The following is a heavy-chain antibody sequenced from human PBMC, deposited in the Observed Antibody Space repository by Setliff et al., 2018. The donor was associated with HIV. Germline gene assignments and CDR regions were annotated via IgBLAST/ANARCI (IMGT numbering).Heavy chain of an antibody. J-gene: IGHJ3*02. CDR3: TSVLRYFDWSIDAFDI. D-gene: IGHD3-9*01. CDR2: IRSKAYGGTT. V-gene: IGHV3-49*04. CDR1: GFTFGDYA. Sequence: GGSLRLSCTASGFTFGDYAMSWVRQAPGKGLEWVGFIRSKAYGGTTEYAASVKGRFTISRDDSKSIAYLQMNSLKTEDTAVYYCTSVLRYFDWSIDAFDIWGQGTMVTVSS.